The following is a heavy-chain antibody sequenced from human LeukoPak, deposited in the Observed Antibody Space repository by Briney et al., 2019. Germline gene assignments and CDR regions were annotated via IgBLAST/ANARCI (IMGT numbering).Heavy chain of an antibody. D-gene: IGHD1-7*01. CDR3: ARRRTIITGTTLRYFDY. Sequence: SETLSLTCAVYGGSFSGYYWSWIRQPPGKGLEWIGEINHSGSTNYNPSLKSRVTISVDTSKNQFSLKLSSVTAADTAEYYRARRRTIITGTTLRYFDYWGQGTLVTVSS. CDR1: GGSFSGYY. CDR2: INHSGST. V-gene: IGHV4-34*01. J-gene: IGHJ4*02.